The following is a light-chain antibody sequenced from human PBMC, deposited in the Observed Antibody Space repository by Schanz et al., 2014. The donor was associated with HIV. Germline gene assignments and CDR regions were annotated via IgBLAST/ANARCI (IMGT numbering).Light chain of an antibody. V-gene: IGLV2-8*01. CDR1: NSDVGGYNY. J-gene: IGLJ2*01. Sequence: QSALTQPPSASGSPGQSVTISCTGTNSDVGGYNYVSWYRQHPGKAPKLMIYDVTKRPSGVPDRFSGSKSGNTASLTISGLQAEDEADYYCCSYTSSSPLFGGGTKLTVL. CDR3: CSYTSSSPL. CDR2: DVT.